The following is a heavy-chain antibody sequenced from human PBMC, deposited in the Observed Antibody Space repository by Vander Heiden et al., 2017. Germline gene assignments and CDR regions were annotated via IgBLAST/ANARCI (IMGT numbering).Heavy chain of an antibody. CDR1: GFTFSSYA. V-gene: IGHV3-30-3*01. Sequence: QVQLVESGGGVVPPGRSLRLSCAASGFTFSSYAMHWVRQAPGKGLEWVAVISYDGSNKYYADSVKGRFTISRDNSKNTLYLQMNSLRAEDTAVYYCARDTDSGRGKSDAFDIWGQGTMVTVSS. CDR3: ARDTDSGRGKSDAFDI. J-gene: IGHJ3*02. CDR2: ISYDGSNK. D-gene: IGHD1-26*01.